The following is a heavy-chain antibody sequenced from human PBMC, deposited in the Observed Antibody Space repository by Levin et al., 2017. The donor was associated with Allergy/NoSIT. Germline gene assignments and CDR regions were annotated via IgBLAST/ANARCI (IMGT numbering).Heavy chain of an antibody. Sequence: GESLKISCAASGFTFSSHWMSWVRQAPGKGLEWVANINQGGSEKYYVDSVKGRFTTSRDNAKNSLYLQMNSLRAEDTAVCYCARDGVDAGVYFDYWGQGTLVTVSS. CDR3: ARDGVDAGVYFDY. V-gene: IGHV3-7*01. D-gene: IGHD2-15*01. CDR1: GFTFSSHW. J-gene: IGHJ4*02. CDR2: INQGGSEK.